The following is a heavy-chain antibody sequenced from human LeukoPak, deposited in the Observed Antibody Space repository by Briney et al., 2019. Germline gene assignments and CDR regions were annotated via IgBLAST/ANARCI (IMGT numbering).Heavy chain of an antibody. Sequence: GGCLRLSCAASGYTFSSYAMSWVRQAPGKGLEWVSAISGRGGSTYYADSVKGRFTISRDNSKNTLYLQMNSLRAEDTAVYYCAKGDGYYDSSGYYPNVVDYWGQGTLVTVSS. CDR3: AKGDGYYDSSGYYPNVVDY. CDR1: GYTFSSYA. V-gene: IGHV3-23*01. CDR2: ISGRGGST. D-gene: IGHD3-22*01. J-gene: IGHJ4*02.